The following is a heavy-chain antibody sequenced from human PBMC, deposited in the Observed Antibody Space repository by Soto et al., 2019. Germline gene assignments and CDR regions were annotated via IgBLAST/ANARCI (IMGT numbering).Heavy chain of an antibody. D-gene: IGHD2-2*01. J-gene: IGHJ6*02. V-gene: IGHV4-4*02. CDR1: GGSISSSNW. Sequence: SATLSLTCAVSGGSISSSNWWSWVRQPPGKGLEWIGEIYHSGSTNYNPSLKSRVTISVDTSKNQFSLKLSSVTAADKAVYYCARHGDVPADAYSYSGMDVWGQGTTVTVSS. CDR2: IYHSGST. CDR3: ARHGDVPADAYSYSGMDV.